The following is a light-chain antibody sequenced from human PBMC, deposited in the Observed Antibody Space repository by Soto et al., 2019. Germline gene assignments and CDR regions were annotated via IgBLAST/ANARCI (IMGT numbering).Light chain of an antibody. CDR2: GAS. Sequence: DIQMTQSPSSLSASVGDRVTITCQASQDIRKYLNWYQQKPGRAPKILIYGASNLETGVPSRFSGSRYGTDFTFTISSLQPEDIATYYCQHYDHLPPFTFGPGTKVAIK. CDR1: QDIRKY. V-gene: IGKV1-33*01. CDR3: QHYDHLPPFT. J-gene: IGKJ3*01.